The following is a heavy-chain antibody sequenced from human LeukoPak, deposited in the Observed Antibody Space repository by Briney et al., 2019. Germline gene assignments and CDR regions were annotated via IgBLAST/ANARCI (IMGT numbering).Heavy chain of an antibody. CDR2: IGTAGDT. J-gene: IGHJ6*02. D-gene: IGHD2-2*01. V-gene: IGHV3-13*01. Sequence: PGGSLRLSCAASGFTFSSYDMHWVRQATGKGLEWVSAIGTAGDTYYPGSVKGRFTISRENAKNSLYLQMNSLRAGDTAVYYCARGGYCSSTSCQNYYYYGMDVWGQGTTVTVSS. CDR1: GFTFSSYD. CDR3: ARGGYCSSTSCQNYYYYGMDV.